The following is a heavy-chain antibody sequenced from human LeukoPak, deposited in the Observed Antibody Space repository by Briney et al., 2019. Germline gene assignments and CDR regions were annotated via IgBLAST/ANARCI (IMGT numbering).Heavy chain of an antibody. Sequence: GGSLRLSCAASGFTFSDYYMSWIRQAPGKGLEWVSCISGSGSTIYYADSVKGRFTISRDNAKNSLYLQMNSLRAEDTAVYYCARALEEQLVREYYYYGMDVWGQGTTVPVSS. J-gene: IGHJ6*02. CDR1: GFTFSDYY. CDR2: ISGSGSTI. D-gene: IGHD6-13*01. CDR3: ARALEEQLVREYYYYGMDV. V-gene: IGHV3-11*01.